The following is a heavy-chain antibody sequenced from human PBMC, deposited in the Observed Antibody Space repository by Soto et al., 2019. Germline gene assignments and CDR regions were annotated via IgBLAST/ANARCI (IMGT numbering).Heavy chain of an antibody. D-gene: IGHD3-3*01. J-gene: IGHJ4*02. Sequence: GGSLRLSCAASGFTFSSYAMSWVRQAPGKGLEWVSAISGSGGSTYYADSVKGRFTISRDNSKNTLYLQMNSLRAEDTAVYYCAKHGSGYPPRDFSYFDYWGQGTLVTVSS. CDR3: AKHGSGYPPRDFSYFDY. CDR2: ISGSGGST. V-gene: IGHV3-23*01. CDR1: GFTFSSYA.